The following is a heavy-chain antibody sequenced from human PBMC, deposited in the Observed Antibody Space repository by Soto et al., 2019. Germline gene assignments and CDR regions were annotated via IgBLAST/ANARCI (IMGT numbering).Heavy chain of an antibody. CDR2: IIPIFGTA. Sequence: ASVKVSCKASGGTFSSYAISWVRQAPGQGLEWMGGIIPIFGTANYAQKFQGRVTITADESTSTAYMELSSLRSEDTAVYYCAREGLTGGTGAVYYFDYWGQGTLVTVSS. CDR3: AREGLTGGTGAVYYFDY. D-gene: IGHD7-27*01. V-gene: IGHV1-69*13. J-gene: IGHJ4*02. CDR1: GGTFSSYA.